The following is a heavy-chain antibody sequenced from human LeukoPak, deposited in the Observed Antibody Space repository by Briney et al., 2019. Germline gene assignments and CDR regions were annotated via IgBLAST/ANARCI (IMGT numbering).Heavy chain of an antibody. CDR1: GFTFSSYG. D-gene: IGHD3-16*02. V-gene: IGHV3-23*01. CDR2: ISGSGGST. Sequence: GGSLRLSSAASGFTFSSYGMHWVRQAPGKGLEWVSAISGSGGSTHYADSVKGRFTISRDNSKNTLYLQMNSLRAEDTAVYYCAKDLMITFGGVIVMPYYFDYWGQGTLVTVSS. J-gene: IGHJ4*02. CDR3: AKDLMITFGGVIVMPYYFDY.